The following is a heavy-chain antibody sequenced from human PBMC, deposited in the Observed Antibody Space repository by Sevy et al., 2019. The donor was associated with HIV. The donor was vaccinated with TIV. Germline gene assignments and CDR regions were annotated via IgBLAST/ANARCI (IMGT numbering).Heavy chain of an antibody. Sequence: GGSLRLSCAASGFTFRSYSINWVRQAPGKGLECVSFISSGSTTVYYTDSVKGRFTISRDGAKNSVYLQMNSLGVEDTGVYYCARDGGYSDYGMDVWGQGTTVTVSS. V-gene: IGHV3-48*01. CDR2: ISSGSTTV. CDR1: GFTFRSYS. J-gene: IGHJ6*02. CDR3: ARDGGYSDYGMDV. D-gene: IGHD2-21*01.